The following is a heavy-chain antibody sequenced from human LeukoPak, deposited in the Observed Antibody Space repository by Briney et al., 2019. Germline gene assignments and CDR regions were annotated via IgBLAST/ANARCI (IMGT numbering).Heavy chain of an antibody. V-gene: IGHV4-31*03. CDR1: GGSISSGGYY. J-gene: IGHJ5*02. CDR3: SGGPIYCGGDRQPGWFDP. Sequence: TSQTLSLTCTVSGGSISSGGYYWSWIRQHPGKGLEWIGYIYYSGSTYYNPSLKSRVTISVDTSKNQFSLKLSSVTAADTAVYFCSGGPIYCGGDRQPGWFDPWGQGTLVTVSS. CDR2: IYYSGST. D-gene: IGHD2-21*02.